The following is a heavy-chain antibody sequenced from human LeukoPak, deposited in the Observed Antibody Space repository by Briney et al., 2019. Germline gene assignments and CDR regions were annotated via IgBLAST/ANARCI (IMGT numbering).Heavy chain of an antibody. Sequence: GGSLRLSCAASGHTFSSYWMHWVRQAPGKGLVWVSRINSDGSSTSYADSVKGRFTISRDNAKNTLYLQMNSLRAEDTAVYYCARVEQLVLLFYYYYYMDVWGQGTTVTVSS. CDR2: INSDGSST. J-gene: IGHJ6*03. V-gene: IGHV3-74*01. CDR3: ARVEQLVLLFYYYYYMDV. CDR1: GHTFSSYW. D-gene: IGHD6-6*01.